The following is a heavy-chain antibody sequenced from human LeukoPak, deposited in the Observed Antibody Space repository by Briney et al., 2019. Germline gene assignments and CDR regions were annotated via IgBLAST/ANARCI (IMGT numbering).Heavy chain of an antibody. V-gene: IGHV3-73*01. D-gene: IGHD6-19*01. CDR2: IRSKAISYAK. J-gene: IGHJ1*01. Sequence: GRSLRLSYAASGFTFSGSTMHWVRQASGKWLEWIVRIRSKAISYAKTYAASVKAWFTISRDDPKNTAYLKRDSLTAEDTAVYYCTSPQADSGATYLPHWGQGTLVTVSS. CDR1: GFTFSGST. CDR3: TSPQADSGATYLPH.